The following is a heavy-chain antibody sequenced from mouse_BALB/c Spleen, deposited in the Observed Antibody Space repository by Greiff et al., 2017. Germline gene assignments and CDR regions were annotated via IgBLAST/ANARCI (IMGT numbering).Heavy chain of an antibody. D-gene: IGHD1-1*01. CDR3: ARQLLLREYYFDY. CDR1: GFAFSSYD. CDR2: ISSGGGST. J-gene: IGHJ2*01. Sequence: EVQRVESGGGLVKPGGSLKLSCAASGFAFSSYDMSWVRQTPEKRLEWVAYISSGGGSTYYPDTVKGRFTISRDNAKNTLYLQMSSLKSEDTAMYYCARQLLLREYYFDYWGQGTTLTVSS. V-gene: IGHV5-12-1*01.